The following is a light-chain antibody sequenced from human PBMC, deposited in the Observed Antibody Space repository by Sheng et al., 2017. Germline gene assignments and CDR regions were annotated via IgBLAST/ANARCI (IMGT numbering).Light chain of an antibody. CDR2: GAS. CDR3: QQYNNWPPYS. CDR1: QSIDSY. Sequence: TQSPGTLSLSPGERATLSCRASQSIDSYYLAWYQQKPGRAPRLLIYGASTRVTGIPARFSGSGSGTEFTLTITSLQSEDSAVYYCQQYNNWPPYSFGQGTKLEIK. J-gene: IGKJ2*03. V-gene: IGKV3-15*01.